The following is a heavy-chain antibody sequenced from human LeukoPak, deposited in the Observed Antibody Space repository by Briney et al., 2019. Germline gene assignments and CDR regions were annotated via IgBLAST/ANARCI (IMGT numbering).Heavy chain of an antibody. CDR2: INHSGST. V-gene: IGHV4-34*01. Sequence: PSETLSLTCAVYGGSFSGYYWSWIRQPPGKGLEWIGEINHSGSTNYNPSLKSRVTISVDTSKNQFSLKLSSVTAADTAVYYCARGLQWLVKYYFDYWGQGALVTVSS. CDR1: GGSFSGYY. CDR3: ARGLQWLVKYYFDY. J-gene: IGHJ4*02. D-gene: IGHD6-19*01.